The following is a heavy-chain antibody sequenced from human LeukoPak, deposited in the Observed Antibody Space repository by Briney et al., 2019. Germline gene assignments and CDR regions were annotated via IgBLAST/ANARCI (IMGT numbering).Heavy chain of an antibody. J-gene: IGHJ4*02. CDR3: VQ. CDR1: RISTRNYA. Sequence: LHSATYRISTRNYAMSCIRQAPGRGLEWVSGISISGGTTSYAASVKSRFTISRDNPRNTLYMETNSHRAEDTALYYWVQWGQGTLVTVSS. V-gene: IGHV3-23*01. CDR2: ISISGGTT.